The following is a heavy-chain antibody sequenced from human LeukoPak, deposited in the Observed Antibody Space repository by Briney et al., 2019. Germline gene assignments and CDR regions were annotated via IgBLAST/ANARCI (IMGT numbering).Heavy chain of an antibody. CDR2: ITYSGST. D-gene: IGHD1-26*01. V-gene: IGHV4-39*01. CDR1: GGSISSSTYY. J-gene: IGHJ4*02. CDR3: ARQGVGATDC. Sequence: SETLTLTCTVSGGSISSSTYYWAWIRQSPGKGLEWIGSITYSGSTYYNPSLESRVTISVDTSKNQFSLRLISVTAVDTAVYYCARQGVGATDCWGQGTLVTVSS.